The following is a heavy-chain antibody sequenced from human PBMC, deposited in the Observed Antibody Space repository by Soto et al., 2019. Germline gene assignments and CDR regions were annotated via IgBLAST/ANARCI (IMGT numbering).Heavy chain of an antibody. CDR1: GFSLSTSGMR. CDR2: IDWDDDK. CDR3: ARILSSAGGFAFDI. J-gene: IGHJ3*02. Sequence: SGPTLVNPTQTLTLTCTFSGFSLSTSGMRVSWIRQPPGEALEWLARIDWDDDKFYSTSLKTRLTISKDTSKNQVVLTMTNMDPVDTATYYCARILSSAGGFAFDIWGQGTMVTVPS. V-gene: IGHV2-70*04. D-gene: IGHD3-16*01.